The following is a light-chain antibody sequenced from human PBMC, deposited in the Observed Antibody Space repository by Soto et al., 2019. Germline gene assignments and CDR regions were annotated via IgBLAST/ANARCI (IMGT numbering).Light chain of an antibody. CDR3: QAWDSSTLVV. CDR2: QDS. V-gene: IGLV3-1*01. J-gene: IGLJ2*01. CDR1: KLGDKY. Sequence: SYELTQPPSVSVSPGLTASITCSGDKLGDKYACWYQQKPGQSPVLVIYQDSKRPSGIPERFSGSNSGNTATLTISGTQAMDEADYYCQAWDSSTLVVFGGGTKLTVL.